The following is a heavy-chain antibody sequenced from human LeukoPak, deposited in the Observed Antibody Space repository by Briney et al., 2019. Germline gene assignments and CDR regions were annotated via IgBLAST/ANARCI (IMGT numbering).Heavy chain of an antibody. V-gene: IGHV3-15*01. CDR1: GFTFSNAW. CDR3: TTDPYYYDSSGYYY. D-gene: IGHD3-22*01. Sequence: GGSLRLSCAASGFTFSNAWMSWVRQAPGKGLEXXXXXXSKTDGGTTDYAAPVKGRFTISRDDSKNTLYLQMNSLKTEDTAVYYCTTDPYYYDSSGYYYWGQGTLVTVSS. J-gene: IGHJ4*02. CDR2: XXSKTDGGTT.